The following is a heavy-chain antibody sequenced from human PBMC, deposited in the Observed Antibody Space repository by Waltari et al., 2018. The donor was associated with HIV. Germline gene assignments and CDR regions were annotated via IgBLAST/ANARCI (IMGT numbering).Heavy chain of an antibody. D-gene: IGHD3-3*02. CDR2: RSPNNGHT. J-gene: IGHJ4*02. V-gene: IGHV1-18*01. CDR3: ARGATILSY. Sequence: QVLLEQSGPEVKKPGASVKVSCKAPGYTFTRPGISWVRQAPGQGLEWMGWRSPNNGHTNFAQKFQGRVTMTTDTSTNTAYMELRSLRSDDSAVYYCARGATILSYWGQGTLVTVSS. CDR1: GYTFTRPG.